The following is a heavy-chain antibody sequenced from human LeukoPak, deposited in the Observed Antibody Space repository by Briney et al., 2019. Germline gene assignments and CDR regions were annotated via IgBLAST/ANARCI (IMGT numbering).Heavy chain of an antibody. CDR1: GFTFSNYW. CDR2: IKTDGSEK. CDR3: ATYSSLNRREFQY. V-gene: IGHV3-7*01. J-gene: IGHJ1*01. D-gene: IGHD3-22*01. Sequence: GGSLRLSCEGSGFTFSNYWMGWVRQAPGKGLQWVANIKTDGSEKYYVDSVKGRFTISRDNAKNSLYLQINSLRAEDTAVYYCATYSSLNRREFQYWGQGTLLTVSS.